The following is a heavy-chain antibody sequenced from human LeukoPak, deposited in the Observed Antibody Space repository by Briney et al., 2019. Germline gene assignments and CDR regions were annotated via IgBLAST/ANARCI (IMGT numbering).Heavy chain of an antibody. J-gene: IGHJ4*02. Sequence: ASVKVSCKASGYTFTGYYMHWVRPAPGQGLEWMGWINPNSGGTNYAQKFQGRVTMTRDTSISTAYMELSRLRSDDTAVYYCARTYAFSPYGSSSGDGLDYWGQGTLVTVSS. D-gene: IGHD6-6*01. V-gene: IGHV1-2*02. CDR2: INPNSGGT. CDR3: ARTYAFSPYGSSSGDGLDY. CDR1: GYTFTGYY.